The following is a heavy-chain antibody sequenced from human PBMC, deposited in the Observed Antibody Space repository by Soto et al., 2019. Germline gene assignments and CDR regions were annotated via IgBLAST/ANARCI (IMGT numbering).Heavy chain of an antibody. V-gene: IGHV5-51*01. CDR2: IFPGDSDT. Sequence: GESLNISCTGSGYNFTTYWIGWVRQMPGKGLAWMGNIFPGDSDTSYSPSFQGDGTISAAKSTGTAFMQWRGLTASDTGVYYSARVWRVTVIRNLIHYFALDVWAGGTTVT. CDR3: ARVWRVTVIRNLIHYFALDV. CDR1: GYNFTTYW. J-gene: IGHJ6*01. D-gene: IGHD2-21*02.